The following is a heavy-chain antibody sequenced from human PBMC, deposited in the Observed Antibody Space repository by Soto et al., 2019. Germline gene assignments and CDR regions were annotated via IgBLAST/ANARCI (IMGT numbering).Heavy chain of an antibody. V-gene: IGHV4-39*01. D-gene: IGHD7-27*01. CDR3: ARHPLINWVIDY. J-gene: IGHJ4*02. CDR1: GGSISSSSYY. Sequence: SETLSLTCTVSGGSISSSSYYWGWIRQPPGKGLEWIGSIYYSGSTYYNPSLKSRVTISVDTSKNQFSLKLSSGTAADTAVYYCARHPLINWVIDYWGQGTLVTVSS. CDR2: IYYSGST.